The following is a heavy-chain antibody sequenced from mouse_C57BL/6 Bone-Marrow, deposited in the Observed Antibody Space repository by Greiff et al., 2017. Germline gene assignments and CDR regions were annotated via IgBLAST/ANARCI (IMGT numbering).Heavy chain of an antibody. D-gene: IGHD1-1*01. CDR2: ISSGGSYT. CDR3: ARHGHYYYGSSPYYAMDY. CDR1: GFTFSSYG. V-gene: IGHV5-6*01. J-gene: IGHJ4*01. Sequence: EVKLVESGGDLVKPGGSLKLSCAASGFTFSSYGMSWVRQTPDKRLEWVATISSGGSYTYYPDSVKGRFTISRDNAKNTLYLQMSSLKSEDTAMFYCARHGHYYYGSSPYYAMDYGGQGTSVTVSS.